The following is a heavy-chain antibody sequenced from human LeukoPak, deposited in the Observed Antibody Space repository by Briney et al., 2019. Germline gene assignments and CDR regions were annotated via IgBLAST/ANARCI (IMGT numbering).Heavy chain of an antibody. J-gene: IGHJ5*02. CDR1: GFTFSSYW. Sequence: PGGSLRLSCAASGFTFSSYWMSWVRQAPGKGLEWVANIKQDGSEKYYVDSVKGRFTISRDNAKNSLYLQMNSLRAEDTAVYYCAREEKGYYDFWSGYGIANWFDPWGQGTLVTVSS. D-gene: IGHD3-3*01. CDR2: IKQDGSEK. V-gene: IGHV3-7*03. CDR3: AREEKGYYDFWSGYGIANWFDP.